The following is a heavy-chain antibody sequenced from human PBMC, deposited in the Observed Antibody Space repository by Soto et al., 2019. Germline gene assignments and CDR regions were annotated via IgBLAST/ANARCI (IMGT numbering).Heavy chain of an antibody. J-gene: IGHJ4*02. CDR2: FSWDGGSI. CDR3: AKEGTAGSSLDT. V-gene: IGHV3-43*02. CDR1: GFKFDDYV. Sequence: GGSLRLSCEASGFKFDDYVMHWVRQVPGKGLEWISLFSWDGGSIEYADSIKGRFTVSIDNSKTSLHLHMHSLTSDDTAFYFCAKEGTAGSSLDTWGQGTLVTVSS. D-gene: IGHD2-15*01.